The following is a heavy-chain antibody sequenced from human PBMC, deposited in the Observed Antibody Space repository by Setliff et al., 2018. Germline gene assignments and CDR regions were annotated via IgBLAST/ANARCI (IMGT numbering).Heavy chain of an antibody. J-gene: IGHJ4*02. V-gene: IGHV4-59*01. CDR1: GDSISDAS. CDR2: VFYNGAA. CDR3: ARGGTYRYFDY. Sequence: SETLSLTCTVSGDSISDASIMAWIRQPPGKGLEFIGYVFYNGAAKHDPSLKSRVTMSVDTSKTQFSLKLNSMTTADTAVYYCARGGTYRYFDYWGQGALGTVSS.